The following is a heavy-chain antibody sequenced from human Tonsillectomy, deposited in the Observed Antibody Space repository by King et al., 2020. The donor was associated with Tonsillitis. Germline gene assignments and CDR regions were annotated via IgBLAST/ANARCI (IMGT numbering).Heavy chain of an antibody. V-gene: IGHV3-30*18. D-gene: IGHD2-2*01. Sequence: QVQLVESGGGVVQPGRSLRLSCAASGFTFSSYGMHWVRQAPGKGLEWVAVNSYDGSNKYYADSVKGRFTISRDNSKNTLYLQMNSLRAEDTAVYYCAKDRVYCSSTSCQNYYYGMDVWGQGTTVTVSS. CDR3: AKDRVYCSSTSCQNYYYGMDV. J-gene: IGHJ6*02. CDR2: NSYDGSNK. CDR1: GFTFSSYG.